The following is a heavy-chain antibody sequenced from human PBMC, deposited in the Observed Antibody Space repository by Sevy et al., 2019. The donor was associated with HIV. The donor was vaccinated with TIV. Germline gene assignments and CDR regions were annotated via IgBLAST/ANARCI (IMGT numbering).Heavy chain of an antibody. CDR2: IYYSGST. CDR1: GGSISSGGYY. D-gene: IGHD5-18*01. Sequence: SETLSLTCTVSGGSISSGGYYWSWIRQHPGKGVEWIGYIYYSGSTYYNPSLKSRVTISVDTSKNQFSLKLSSVTAADTAVYYCARDTVDTAMVGRYFDLWCRGTLVTVSS. V-gene: IGHV4-31*03. J-gene: IGHJ2*01. CDR3: ARDTVDTAMVGRYFDL.